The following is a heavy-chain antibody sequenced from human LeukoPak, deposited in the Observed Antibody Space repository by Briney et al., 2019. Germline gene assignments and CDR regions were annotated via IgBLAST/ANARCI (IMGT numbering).Heavy chain of an antibody. D-gene: IGHD2-21*01. Sequence: GGSLRLSCAASGFTFSSYEMNWVRQAPGEGLEWCAYISSSGSTIHYADSVKGRLTISRDNAKNSLYLHMTSPRAEDTAVYYCARHSTRDYFDYWGQGTLVTVSS. CDR1: GFTFSSYE. J-gene: IGHJ4*02. CDR2: ISSSGSTI. V-gene: IGHV3-48*03. CDR3: ARHSTRDYFDY.